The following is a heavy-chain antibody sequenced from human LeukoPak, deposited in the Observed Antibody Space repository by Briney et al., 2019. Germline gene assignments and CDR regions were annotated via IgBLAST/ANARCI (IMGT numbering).Heavy chain of an antibody. CDR1: GFTLSNYA. CDR3: AKDLNDILTGYYKVVDAFDI. D-gene: IGHD3-9*01. CDR2: ITYDGSNK. Sequence: GGSLRLSCAASGFTLSNYAMHWVRQAPGKGLEWVAIITYDGSNKDYADVVKGRFTVSRDNSKNTLYLQMNSLRAEDTAVYYCAKDLNDILTGYYKVVDAFDIWGQGTMVTVSS. J-gene: IGHJ3*02. V-gene: IGHV3-30*04.